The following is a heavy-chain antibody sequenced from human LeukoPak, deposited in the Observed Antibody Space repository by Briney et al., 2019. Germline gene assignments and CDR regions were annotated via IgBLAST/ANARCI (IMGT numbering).Heavy chain of an antibody. CDR2: ISAYNGKT. D-gene: IGHD2-2*01. Sequence: ASVKVSCKASGYTFSSYGVSWVRQAPGQGLEWMGWISAYNGKTEYAQKTQGRVTMTTDTFTSTAYMEVRSLRSDDTAVYYCARDFYEIAGVAAAARGVDYYSMDVWGQGTTVTVSS. V-gene: IGHV1-18*01. CDR1: GYTFSSYG. CDR3: ARDFYEIAGVAAAARGVDYYSMDV. J-gene: IGHJ6*02.